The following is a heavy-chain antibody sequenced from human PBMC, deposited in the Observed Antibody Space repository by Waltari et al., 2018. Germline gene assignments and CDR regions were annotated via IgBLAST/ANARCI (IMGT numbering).Heavy chain of an antibody. D-gene: IGHD3-10*01. J-gene: IGHJ4*02. CDR1: GYTCTGYS. Sequence: QVQLGQSGAEVKKPGASVKVSCKASGYTCTGYSMHWVRQAPGPGHEWMGRINPNRGGTHYAQKLQGRVTMTRDTSISTAYRELSRLRSHDPAVYYCARVWVRGVMAGFGYWGQGTLVTVSS. V-gene: IGHV1-2*06. CDR3: ARVWVRGVMAGFGY. CDR2: INPNRGGT.